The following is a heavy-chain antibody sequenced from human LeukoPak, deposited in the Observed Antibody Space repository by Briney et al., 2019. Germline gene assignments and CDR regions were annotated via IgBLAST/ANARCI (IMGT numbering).Heavy chain of an antibody. D-gene: IGHD2-15*01. CDR2: IRKQDGTT. J-gene: IGHJ4*02. V-gene: IGHV3-49*04. Sequence: YPGGSLRLSCAASGFTFNSYAMSWVRQAPGKGLEWVGFIRKQDGTTEYAGSVRGRFTISRDESNRIAYLQRNSLKTEDTAVYHCNRWHISGVSYSNVWGQGTLVTVSS. CDR3: NRWHISGVSYSNV. CDR1: GFTFNSYA.